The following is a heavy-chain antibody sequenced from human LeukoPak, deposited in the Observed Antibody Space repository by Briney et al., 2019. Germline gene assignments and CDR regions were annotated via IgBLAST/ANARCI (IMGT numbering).Heavy chain of an antibody. J-gene: IGHJ4*02. Sequence: GGSLRLSCAASGFTFSSYGMHWVRQAPGKGLEWVAVISYDGSNKYYADSVKGRFTISRDNSKNTLYLQMNSLRAEDTAVYYCATQWGITIFGVVIWWGQGTLVTVSS. CDR3: ATQWGITIFGVVIW. CDR1: GFTFSSYG. V-gene: IGHV3-30*03. D-gene: IGHD3-3*01. CDR2: ISYDGSNK.